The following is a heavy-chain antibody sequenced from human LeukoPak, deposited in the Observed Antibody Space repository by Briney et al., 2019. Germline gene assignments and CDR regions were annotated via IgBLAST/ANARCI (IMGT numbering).Heavy chain of an antibody. CDR1: GFTFSSYG. D-gene: IGHD6-19*01. Sequence: GGSLRPSCAASGFTFSSYGMHWVRQAPGKGLEWVAVISYDGSNKYYADSVKGRFTISRDNSKNTLYLQMNSLRAEDTAVYYCVRPYFGYSSGWYDYWGQGTLVTVSS. V-gene: IGHV3-30*03. J-gene: IGHJ4*02. CDR2: ISYDGSNK. CDR3: VRPYFGYSSGWYDY.